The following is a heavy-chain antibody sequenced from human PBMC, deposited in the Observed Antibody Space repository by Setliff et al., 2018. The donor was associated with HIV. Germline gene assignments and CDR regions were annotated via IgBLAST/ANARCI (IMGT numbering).Heavy chain of an antibody. CDR2: INPNSGGT. CDR1: GYFSPTYG. CDR3: ARAQFNTSPWVNS. D-gene: IGHD2-2*02. V-gene: IGHV1-2*06. Sequence: VASVKVSCKASGYFSPTYGITWVRQAPGQRLEWMGRINPNSGGTNYAQKFQGRVTMTRDTSISTAYMELSRLRSDDTAVYYCARAQFNTSPWVNSWGQGTLVTVS. J-gene: IGHJ5*02.